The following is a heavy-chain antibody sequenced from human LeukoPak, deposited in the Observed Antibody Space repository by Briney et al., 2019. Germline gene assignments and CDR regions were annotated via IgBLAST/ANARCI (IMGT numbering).Heavy chain of an antibody. Sequence: WGSLRLSRAASGFTFSSFAMTWVRQAPGKGLEWVSTVSGGAGRTDYADSVKGRFTISRDNLKNTLYLQMNGLRAEDTAVYYCAKNRGHCVDGVCHNYYYMDVWGRGTTVTVSS. CDR3: AKNRGHCVDGVCHNYYYMDV. CDR2: VSGGAGRT. J-gene: IGHJ6*03. CDR1: GFTFSSFA. D-gene: IGHD2-8*02. V-gene: IGHV3-23*01.